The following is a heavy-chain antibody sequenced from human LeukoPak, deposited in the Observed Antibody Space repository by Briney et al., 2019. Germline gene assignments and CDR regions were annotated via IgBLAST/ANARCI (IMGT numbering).Heavy chain of an antibody. V-gene: IGHV3-13*01. CDR1: GFTLGSHD. Sequence: GGSLRLSCTASGFTLGSHDMHWVRQIPGQGLERVAAVSSGSHAFFADSVQGRFTVSREDARNSLYLQMNSLRAGDTAVYYCVREARGYHYTYFDYWGQGTLVTVS. CDR3: VREARGYHYTYFDY. J-gene: IGHJ4*02. D-gene: IGHD5-18*01. CDR2: VSSGSHA.